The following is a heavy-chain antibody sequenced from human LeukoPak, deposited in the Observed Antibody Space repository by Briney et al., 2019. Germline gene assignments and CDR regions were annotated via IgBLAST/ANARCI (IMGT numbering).Heavy chain of an antibody. V-gene: IGHV1-8*03. Sequence: ASVKVSCKASGYTFTSYDINWVRQATGQGLEWMGWMNPNSGNTGYAQKFQGRVTITRNTSISTAYMELSSLRSEDTAVYYCARGLHYYDSSGYYLDAFDIWGQGTMVTVSS. CDR1: GYTFTSYD. CDR2: MNPNSGNT. D-gene: IGHD3-22*01. CDR3: ARGLHYYDSSGYYLDAFDI. J-gene: IGHJ3*02.